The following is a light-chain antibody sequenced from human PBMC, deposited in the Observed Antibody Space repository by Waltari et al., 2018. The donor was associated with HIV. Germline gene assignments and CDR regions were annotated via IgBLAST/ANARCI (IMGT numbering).Light chain of an antibody. V-gene: IGKV3-20*01. CDR1: QSVSSRY. J-gene: IGKJ5*01. CDR3: QQYGSSTPVT. CDR2: GAS. Sequence: SPGTLSLSPGERATLSCRASQSVSSRYLAWYQQKPGQAPRLLIYGASSRATGLPDRFSGRGSGTDFTLTISRLEPEDFAVYYCQQYGSSTPVTFGQGTRLEIK.